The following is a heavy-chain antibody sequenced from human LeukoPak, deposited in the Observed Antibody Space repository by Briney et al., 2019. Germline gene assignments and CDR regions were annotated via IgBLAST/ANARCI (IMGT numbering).Heavy chain of an antibody. Sequence: PGGSLRLSCTASGFTFSSYAMHWVRQAPGKGLEWVAFISYDGSNKYYADSVKGRFTISRDNSKNTLYLQMNSLRAEDTAVSYCAKEGGDIVLMVYAFGSGHYFDYWGQGTLVTVSS. J-gene: IGHJ4*02. V-gene: IGHV3-30*04. CDR1: GFTFSSYA. CDR3: AKEGGDIVLMVYAFGSGHYFDY. D-gene: IGHD2-8*01. CDR2: ISYDGSNK.